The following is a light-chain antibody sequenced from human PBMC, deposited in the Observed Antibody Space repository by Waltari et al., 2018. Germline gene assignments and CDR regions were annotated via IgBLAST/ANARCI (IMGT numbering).Light chain of an antibody. V-gene: IGKV3-15*01. CDR2: GAS. Sequence: EIVMTQSPATLSVSPGERATLSCRASQSVSSNLAWYQQTPGQAPRLLIHGASTRATGIPARLSGSGSGTEFTLTISSLQSEDFAVYYCQQYNNWPPGAFGQGTKVEIK. CDR3: QQYNNWPPGA. J-gene: IGKJ1*01. CDR1: QSVSSN.